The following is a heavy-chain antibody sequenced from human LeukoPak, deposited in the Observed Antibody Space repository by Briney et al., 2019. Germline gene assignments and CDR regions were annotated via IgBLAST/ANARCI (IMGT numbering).Heavy chain of an antibody. CDR1: GFAFSSYW. D-gene: IGHD3-22*01. Sequence: QSGGSLRLSCAASGFAFSSYWMHWVRQAPGKGLVWVSRINSDGSSTSYADSVKGRFTISRDNAKNTLYLQMNSLRAEDTAVYFCARGLTYYYDSSGFLGYWGQGTLVTVSS. J-gene: IGHJ4*02. CDR2: INSDGSST. CDR3: ARGLTYYYDSSGFLGY. V-gene: IGHV3-74*01.